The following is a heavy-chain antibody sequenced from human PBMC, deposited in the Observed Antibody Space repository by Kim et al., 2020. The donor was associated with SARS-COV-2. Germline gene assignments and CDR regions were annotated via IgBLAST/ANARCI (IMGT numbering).Heavy chain of an antibody. CDR3: ARSSFDIVVVPAARNAFDI. Sequence: SRVTISVDTSKTQFSLKLSSVTAADTAVYYCARSSFDIVVVPAARNAFDIWGQGTMVTVSS. J-gene: IGHJ3*02. V-gene: IGHV4-31*02. D-gene: IGHD2-2*01.